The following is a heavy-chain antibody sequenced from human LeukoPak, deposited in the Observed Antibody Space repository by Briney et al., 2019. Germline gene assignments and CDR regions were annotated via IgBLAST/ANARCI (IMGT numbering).Heavy chain of an antibody. Sequence: GGSLRLSCAASGFTFSSSAMSWVRQAPGKGLGWGSSISGSGDSTYYADSVKGRFTISRDNAKSSLYLQMNSLRAEDTAVYYCARAIAVAGIGDYWGQGTLVTVSS. J-gene: IGHJ4*02. CDR3: ARAIAVAGIGDY. D-gene: IGHD6-19*01. V-gene: IGHV3-23*01. CDR2: ISGSGDST. CDR1: GFTFSSSA.